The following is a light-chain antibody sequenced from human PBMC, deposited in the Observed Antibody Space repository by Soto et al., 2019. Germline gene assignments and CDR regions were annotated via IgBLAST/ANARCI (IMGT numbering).Light chain of an antibody. V-gene: IGKV1-17*02. CDR3: LQHNSYPYT. J-gene: IGKJ2*01. CDR1: QGIRND. CDR2: AAS. Sequence: DIQMTQSPSSLSASLGDRVTITCRASQGIRNDLDWYQQKPGKAPKRLIYAASSLQSGVPSSFSGSGSGTEFTLTISNLQPEDFATYYCLQHNSYPYTFGQGTKLEIK.